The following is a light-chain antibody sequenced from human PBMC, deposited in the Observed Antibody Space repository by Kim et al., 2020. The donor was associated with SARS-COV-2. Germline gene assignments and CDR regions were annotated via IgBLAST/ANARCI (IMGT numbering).Light chain of an antibody. CDR1: QSVSSD. Sequence: EIVLTQSPATLSLSPGERATLSCRASQSVSSDLAWYQQKPGQAPRLLIYYASKRATGIPARFSGSGSGTDFTLTISSLEPEDFAVYYCQQRTNWPPETTFGQGTRLEIK. J-gene: IGKJ5*01. CDR3: QQRTNWPPETT. V-gene: IGKV3-11*01. CDR2: YAS.